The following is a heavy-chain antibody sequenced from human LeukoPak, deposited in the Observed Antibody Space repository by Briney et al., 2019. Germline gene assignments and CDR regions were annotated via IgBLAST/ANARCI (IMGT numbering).Heavy chain of an antibody. CDR3: ARDMGYCSGGSCYAYFDY. CDR1: GFTFSNYA. V-gene: IGHV3-23*01. D-gene: IGHD2-15*01. Sequence: PGGSLRLSCAASGFTFSNYAMSWVRQAPGKGLEWVSATSVSGGSTYYADSVKGRFTISRDNSKNTLYLQMNSLRAEDTAVYYCARDMGYCSGGSCYAYFDYWGQGTLVTVSS. J-gene: IGHJ4*02. CDR2: TSVSGGST.